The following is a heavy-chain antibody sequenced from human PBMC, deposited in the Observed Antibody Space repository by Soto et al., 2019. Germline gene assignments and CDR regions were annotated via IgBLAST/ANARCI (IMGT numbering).Heavy chain of an antibody. CDR1: GVSMRNSY. V-gene: IGHV4-4*07. CDR2: ISTSGNT. Sequence: ETLSLTCSVSGVSMRNSYWTWIRQSAGKGLEWIGRISTSGNTNYNPSLNSRLTMSVDTSKNQVSLKLTSVTAADTAVYYCARGGGVPALGDPWGQGTLVTVSS. D-gene: IGHD3-16*01. J-gene: IGHJ5*02. CDR3: ARGGGVPALGDP.